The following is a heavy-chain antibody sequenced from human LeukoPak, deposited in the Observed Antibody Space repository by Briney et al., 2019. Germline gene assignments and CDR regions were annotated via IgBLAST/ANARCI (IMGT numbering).Heavy chain of an antibody. Sequence: GGSLRHSCAASGFTFDDYGMSWVRQAPGKGLEGVSGINWNGGSTGYADSVKGRFTISRDSSKNILYLQMNSLRAEDTAVYYCAKDRCSNGVGCYYYYMDVWGKGTTVTISS. V-gene: IGHV3-20*04. J-gene: IGHJ6*03. D-gene: IGHD2-8*01. CDR1: GFTFDDYG. CDR3: AKDRCSNGVGCYYYYMDV. CDR2: INWNGGST.